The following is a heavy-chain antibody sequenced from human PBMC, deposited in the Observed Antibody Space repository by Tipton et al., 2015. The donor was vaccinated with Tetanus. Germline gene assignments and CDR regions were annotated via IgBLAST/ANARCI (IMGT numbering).Heavy chain of an antibody. J-gene: IGHJ4*02. CDR3: ASWDSRYGSGNYYFKY. Sequence: QLVQSGADVKKPGESLKISCQASGYNFSHHSIGWVRQMAGKGLEWVGIIDPRDSEARYGPSFQGQVIISADKSISTSFLQWGSLMASDTAIYYCASWDSRYGSGNYYFKYWGQGTLVTVSS. D-gene: IGHD3-10*01. V-gene: IGHV5-51*01. CDR2: IDPRDSEA. CDR1: GYNFSHHS.